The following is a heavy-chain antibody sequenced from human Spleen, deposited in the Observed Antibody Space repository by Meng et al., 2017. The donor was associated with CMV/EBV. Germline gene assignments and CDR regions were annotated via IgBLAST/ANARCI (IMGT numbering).Heavy chain of an antibody. Sequence: SETLSLTCAVSGGPISSFNWWSWVRQPPGKGLEWLGEAYHDGTTNYKPSLERRVTISVDKSKNQVSLKLTSLTAADTAVYYCASRYDSNGFYFSFAFDIWGRGTMVTVSS. CDR2: AYHDGTT. V-gene: IGHV4-4*02. D-gene: IGHD3-22*01. CDR3: ASRYDSNGFYFSFAFDI. J-gene: IGHJ3*02. CDR1: GGPISSFNW.